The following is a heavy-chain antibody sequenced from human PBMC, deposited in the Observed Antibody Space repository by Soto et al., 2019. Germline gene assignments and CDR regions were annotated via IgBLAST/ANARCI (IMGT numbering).Heavy chain of an antibody. Sequence: PSETLSLTCAVYGGSFSGYYWVWIRQPPGKGLEWIGEINHSGSTNYNPSLKSRVTISVDTSKNQFSLTLSSLTAADTAVYYCASGGYCGGDCYSRTPWFDPWGQGTLVTVSS. CDR2: INHSGST. V-gene: IGHV4-34*01. D-gene: IGHD2-21*02. CDR1: GGSFSGYY. CDR3: ASGGYCGGDCYSRTPWFDP. J-gene: IGHJ5*02.